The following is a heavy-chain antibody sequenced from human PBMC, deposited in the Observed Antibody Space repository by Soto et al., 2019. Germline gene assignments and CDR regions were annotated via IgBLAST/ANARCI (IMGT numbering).Heavy chain of an antibody. V-gene: IGHV4-4*02. CDR1: GGSVSSTNW. Sequence: SETLSLTCAVSGGSVSSTNWWSWVRQSPGKGLEWIGYIYYSGSTYYNPSLKSRVTISVDTSKNQFSLKLSSVTAADTAVYYCARFIPGTGSDYWGQGTLVTVSS. CDR3: ARFIPGTGSDY. CDR2: IYYSGST. D-gene: IGHD1-20*01. J-gene: IGHJ4*02.